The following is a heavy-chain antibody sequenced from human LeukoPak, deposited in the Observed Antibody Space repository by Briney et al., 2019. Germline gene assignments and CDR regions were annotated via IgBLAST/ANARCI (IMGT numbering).Heavy chain of an antibody. CDR3: ARIVVPAAIPGGWFDP. V-gene: IGHV4-59*01. CDR1: GGSISSNY. CDR2: IYYSGST. D-gene: IGHD2-2*02. J-gene: IGHJ5*02. Sequence: TSETLSLTCTVSGGSISSNYCSWIRQPPGKGLEWIGYIYYSGSTNYNPSLKSRVTISVDTSKNQFSLKLSSVTAADTAVYYCARIVVPAAIPGGWFDPWGQGTLVTVSS.